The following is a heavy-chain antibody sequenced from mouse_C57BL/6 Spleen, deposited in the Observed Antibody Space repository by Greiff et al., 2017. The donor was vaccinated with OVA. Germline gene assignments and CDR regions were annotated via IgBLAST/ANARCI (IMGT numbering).Heavy chain of an antibody. J-gene: IGHJ4*01. Sequence: EVKLVESGGGLVKPGGSLKLSCAASGFTFSSYTMSWVRQTPEKRLEWVATISGGGGNTYYPDSVKGRFTISRDNAKDTLYLQMSSLRSEDTALYYSARMSSGYDYAMDYWGQGTSVTVSS. CDR2: ISGGGGNT. CDR1: GFTFSSYT. CDR3: ARMSSGYDYAMDY. V-gene: IGHV5-9*01. D-gene: IGHD3-2*02.